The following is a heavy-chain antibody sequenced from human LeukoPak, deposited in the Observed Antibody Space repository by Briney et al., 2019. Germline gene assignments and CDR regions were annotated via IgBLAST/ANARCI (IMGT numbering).Heavy chain of an antibody. Sequence: ASVKLSCKASGYTFTSYGISWVRQAPGQGLEWMGWISAYNGNTNYAQKLQGRVTMTTDTSTSTAYMELRSLRSDDTAVYYCARAIEGGYYDILTGYGYWGQGTLVTVSS. CDR1: GYTFTSYG. D-gene: IGHD3-9*01. CDR2: ISAYNGNT. V-gene: IGHV1-18*01. J-gene: IGHJ4*02. CDR3: ARAIEGGYYDILTGYGY.